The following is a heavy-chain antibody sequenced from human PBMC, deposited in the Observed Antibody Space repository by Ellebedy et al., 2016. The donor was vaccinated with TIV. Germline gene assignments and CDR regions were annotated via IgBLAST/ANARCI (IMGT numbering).Heavy chain of an antibody. CDR2: IYHSGST. CDR1: GGSISSSSYY. Sequence: GSLRLXXTVSGGSISSSSYYWGWIRQPPGKGLEWIGSIYHSGSTYYNPSLKSRVTMSVDTSKNQFSLKLSSVTAADTAVYYCARALPYYMDVWGKGTTVTVSS. J-gene: IGHJ6*03. V-gene: IGHV4-39*07. CDR3: ARALPYYMDV.